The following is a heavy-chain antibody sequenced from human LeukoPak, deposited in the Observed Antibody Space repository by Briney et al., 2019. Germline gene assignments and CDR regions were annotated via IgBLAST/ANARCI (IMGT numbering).Heavy chain of an antibody. CDR2: IYPGDSDT. Sequence: GESLKISCEGSGYSFTSYWIGWVRQMPGKGLEWMGIIYPGDSDTRYSPSFQGQVTISADKSISTAYLQWSSLKASDTAMYYCARPVAARDYYFDYWGQGTLVTVSS. CDR1: GYSFTSYW. CDR3: ARPVAARDYYFDY. V-gene: IGHV5-51*01. J-gene: IGHJ4*02. D-gene: IGHD6-6*01.